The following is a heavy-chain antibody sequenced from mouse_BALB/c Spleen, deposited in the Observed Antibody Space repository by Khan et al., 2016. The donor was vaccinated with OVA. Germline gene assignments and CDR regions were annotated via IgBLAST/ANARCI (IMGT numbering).Heavy chain of an antibody. Sequence: QVQLQQSGAELARPGASVKMSCRTSGFTFSNYTIHWVKQRPGQGLEWIGYINPSTIYSFYNHKFTDKATLTADKSSYTAYMQLSSLTSEDSAVYYCASYYKYPACFAYWGQGTLVTVSA. D-gene: IGHD2-14*01. CDR3: ASYYKYPACFAY. CDR1: GFTFSNYT. J-gene: IGHJ3*01. V-gene: IGHV1-4*01. CDR2: INPSTIYS.